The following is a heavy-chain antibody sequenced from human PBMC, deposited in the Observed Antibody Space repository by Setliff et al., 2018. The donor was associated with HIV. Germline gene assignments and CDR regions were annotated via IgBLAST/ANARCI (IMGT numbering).Heavy chain of an antibody. V-gene: IGHV3-11*04. D-gene: IGHD2-2*01. J-gene: IGHJ6*02. CDR2: ISSRDTTI. Sequence: SCAASGFTFSDYYMSWIRQAPGKGLEWVSYISSRDTTIYYADSVKGRFTISRDNAKSPLYLQLNSLRAEDTAVYYCASPYCSSPSCYVDYYYYGLDLWGQGTTVTVSS. CDR3: ASPYCSSPSCYVDYYYYGLDL. CDR1: GFTFSDYY.